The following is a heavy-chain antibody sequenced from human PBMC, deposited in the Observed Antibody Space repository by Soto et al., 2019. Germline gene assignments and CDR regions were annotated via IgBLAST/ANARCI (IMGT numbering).Heavy chain of an antibody. Sequence: ASETLSLTCAVYGGSFSGYYWSWIRQPPGKGLEWIGEINHSGSTNYNPSLKSRVTISVDTSKNQFSLKLSSVTAADTAVYYCARGLGSGWYGVWFDPWGQGTLVTVSS. D-gene: IGHD6-19*01. V-gene: IGHV4-34*01. CDR2: INHSGST. CDR1: GGSFSGYY. J-gene: IGHJ5*02. CDR3: ARGLGSGWYGVWFDP.